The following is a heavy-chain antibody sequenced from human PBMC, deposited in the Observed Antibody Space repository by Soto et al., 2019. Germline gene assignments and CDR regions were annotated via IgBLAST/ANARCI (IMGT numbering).Heavy chain of an antibody. J-gene: IGHJ4*02. CDR1: GYSFISHY. Sequence: QVQLVQSGAEVTRPGASVKVSCKASGYSFISHYIHWVRQAPGQGLEWMGFINPSGGSATLSQKFQGRVTMTRDTSTSTVYMELTILRSEDSAVYCFARDYLSSKLSLSYFDFWGQGTLVTVSS. CDR3: ARDYLSSKLSLSYFDF. D-gene: IGHD2-2*01. CDR2: INPSGGSA. V-gene: IGHV1-46*01.